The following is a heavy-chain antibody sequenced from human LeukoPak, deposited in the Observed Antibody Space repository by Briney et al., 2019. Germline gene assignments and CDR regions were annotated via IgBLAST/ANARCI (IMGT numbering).Heavy chain of an antibody. CDR2: INAGNGNT. CDR3: ARDEITMVRGVTNGMDV. CDR1: GYTFTSYA. J-gene: IGHJ6*04. Sequence: RWASVKVSRKASGYTFTSYAMHWVRQAPGQRLEWMGWINAGNGNTKYSQKFQGRVTITRDTSASTAYMELSSLRSEDTAVYYCARDEITMVRGVTNGMDVWGKGTTVTVSS. V-gene: IGHV1-3*01. D-gene: IGHD3-10*01.